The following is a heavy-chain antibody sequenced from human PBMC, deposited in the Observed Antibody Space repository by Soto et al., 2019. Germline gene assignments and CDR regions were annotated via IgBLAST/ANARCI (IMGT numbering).Heavy chain of an antibody. CDR3: AKYSPTYRSPSPCFDY. CDR2: ISGSGGST. Sequence: GGSLRLSCAASGFTFSSYAMSWVRQAPGKGLEWVSAISGSGGSTYYADSVKGRFTISRDNSKNTLYLQMNSLRAEDTAVYYCAKYSPTYRSPSPCFDYWGQGTLVTVSS. CDR1: GFTFSSYA. J-gene: IGHJ4*02. D-gene: IGHD6-6*01. V-gene: IGHV3-23*01.